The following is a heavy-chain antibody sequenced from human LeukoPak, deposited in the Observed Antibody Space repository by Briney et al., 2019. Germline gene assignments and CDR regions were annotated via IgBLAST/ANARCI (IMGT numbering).Heavy chain of an antibody. Sequence: PSETLSLTCTVSGGSISSYYWSWIRQPPGKGLEWIGYIYYSGSTDYNPSLKSRVTISVDTSKNQFSLKLSSVTAADTAVYYCARDHRSKNYYYYGMDVWGQGTTVTVSS. V-gene: IGHV4-59*01. J-gene: IGHJ6*02. CDR2: IYYSGST. CDR3: ARDHRSKNYYYYGMDV. D-gene: IGHD6-6*01. CDR1: GGSISSYY.